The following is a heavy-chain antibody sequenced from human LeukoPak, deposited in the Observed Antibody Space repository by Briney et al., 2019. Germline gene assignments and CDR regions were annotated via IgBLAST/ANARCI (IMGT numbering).Heavy chain of an antibody. CDR2: INWNGCST. J-gene: IGHJ4*02. V-gene: IGHV3-20*01. CDR1: GFTFDDYG. CDR3: ARGSGSYPFDY. D-gene: IGHD1-26*01. Sequence: GGSLRLSCAASGFTFDDYGMSWVRQAPGKGLEWVSGINWNGCSTGYADSVKGRFTISRDNAKNSLYLQMNSLRAEDTALYHCARGSGSYPFDYWGQGTLVTVSS.